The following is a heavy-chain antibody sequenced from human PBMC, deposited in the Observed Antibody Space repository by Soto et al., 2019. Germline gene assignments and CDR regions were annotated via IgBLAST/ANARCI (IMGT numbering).Heavy chain of an antibody. CDR3: ASRRGTANQYYFDY. Sequence: VASVKVSCKASGGTFSSYAISWVRQAPGQGLEWMGGIIPIFGTANYAQKFQGRVTITADKSTSTAYMELSSLRSEDTAVYYCASRRGTANQYYFDYWGQGTLVTVSS. V-gene: IGHV1-69*06. D-gene: IGHD2-21*02. CDR1: GGTFSSYA. J-gene: IGHJ4*02. CDR2: IIPIFGTA.